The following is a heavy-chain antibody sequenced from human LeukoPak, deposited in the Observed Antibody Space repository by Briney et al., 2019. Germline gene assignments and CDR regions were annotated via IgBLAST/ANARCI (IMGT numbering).Heavy chain of an antibody. CDR2: IYTSGST. V-gene: IGHV4-4*07. D-gene: IGHD3-3*01. J-gene: IGHJ3*02. CDR3: ATTTYYDFWSGIPNAFDI. Sequence: KPSETLSLTCTVSGGSISSYYWSWIRQPAGKGLEWIGRIYTSGSTNYNPSLKSRVTMSVDTSKNQFSLKLSSVTAADTAVYYCATTTYYDFWSGIPNAFDIWGQETMVTVSS. CDR1: GGSISSYY.